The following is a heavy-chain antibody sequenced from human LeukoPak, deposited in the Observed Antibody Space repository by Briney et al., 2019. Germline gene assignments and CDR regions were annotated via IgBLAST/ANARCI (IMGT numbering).Heavy chain of an antibody. J-gene: IGHJ4*02. Sequence: PGGSLRLSCAASGFTFNNYWMHWVRHAPGKGLVWVSHINTDGSATNYADSVKGRFTISRDNAKNTLYLQMDSLGAEDTAVYYCTRDNGGMDSWGQGTLVTVSS. CDR3: TRDNGGMDS. CDR2: INTDGSAT. CDR1: GFTFNNYW. V-gene: IGHV3-74*01. D-gene: IGHD7-27*01.